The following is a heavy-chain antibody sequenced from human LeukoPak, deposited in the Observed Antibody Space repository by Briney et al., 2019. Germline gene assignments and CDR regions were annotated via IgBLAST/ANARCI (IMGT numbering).Heavy chain of an antibody. CDR2: ISGSGGST. CDR3: ATGGPHVVATGLDS. V-gene: IGHV3-23*01. CDR1: GFTFSSYA. Sequence: GGSLRLSCAASGFTFSSYAMSWVRQAPGKGLEWVSAISGSGGSTYYADSVKGRFTISRDNSRNTLYLQMNSLRADDTAISYCATGGPHVVATGLDSWGQGTLVTVSS. D-gene: IGHD3-9*01. J-gene: IGHJ4*02.